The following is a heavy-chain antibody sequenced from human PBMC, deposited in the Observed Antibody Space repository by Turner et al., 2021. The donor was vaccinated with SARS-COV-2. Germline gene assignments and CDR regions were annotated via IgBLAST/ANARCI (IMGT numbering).Heavy chain of an antibody. V-gene: IGHV3-15*01. D-gene: IGHD3-22*01. Sequence: EVQLVESGGGLVKPGGSLRLSCAASGFTFSNAWMSWVGQAPGKGLEWVGRIKSKTDGGTTDYAAPVKGRFTISRDDSKNTLYLQMNSLKTEDTAVYYCTTVRYYYDSSAYPNDAFDIWGQGTMVTVSS. J-gene: IGHJ3*02. CDR1: GFTFSNAW. CDR2: IKSKTDGGTT. CDR3: TTVRYYYDSSAYPNDAFDI.